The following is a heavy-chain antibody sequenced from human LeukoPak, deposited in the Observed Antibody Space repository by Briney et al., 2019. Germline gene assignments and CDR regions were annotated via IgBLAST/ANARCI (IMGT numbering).Heavy chain of an antibody. D-gene: IGHD1-26*01. V-gene: IGHV1-69*13. CDR2: IIPIFGTA. CDR3: ARGSGSYHYFDY. J-gene: IGHJ4*02. CDR1: GGTFSSYA. Sequence: GASVKVSCKASGGTFSSYAISWVRQAPGQGLEWMGGIIPIFGTANYAQKFQDRVTITADESTSTAYMELSSLRSEDTAVYYCARGSGSYHYFDYWGQGTLVTVSS.